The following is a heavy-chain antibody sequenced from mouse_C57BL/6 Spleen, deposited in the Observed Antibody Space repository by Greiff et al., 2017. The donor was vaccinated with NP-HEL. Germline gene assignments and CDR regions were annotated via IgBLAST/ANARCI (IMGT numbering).Heavy chain of an antibody. J-gene: IGHJ2*01. V-gene: IGHV1-82*01. CDR3: ATSAYYGNDRGYYFDY. CDR1: GYAFSSSW. Sequence: VQLQQSGPELVKPGASVKISCKASGYAFSSSWINWVKQRPGKGLEWIGRIYPGDGDTNYTGKFTGKATLTADKSSSTAYMQLSSQTTEDSAVYFGATSAYYGNDRGYYFDYWGQGTTLTVSS. CDR2: IYPGDGDT. D-gene: IGHD2-9*01.